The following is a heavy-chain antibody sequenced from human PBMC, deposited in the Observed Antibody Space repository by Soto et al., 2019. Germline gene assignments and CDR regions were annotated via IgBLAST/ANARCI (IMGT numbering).Heavy chain of an antibody. D-gene: IGHD6-13*01. CDR2: IYWDDDK. V-gene: IGHV2-5*02. J-gene: IGHJ4*02. Sequence: QISLKESGPTLAKPSPTLTLTCTFSGFSLSTSSVGVGWIRQPPGKALELLALIYWDDDKRYSPSLKSRLTITKDTSKNQVVLTMTNMDPVDTATYYCAHTLAAAGCYYFDYWGQGTLVTVSS. CDR3: AHTLAAAGCYYFDY. CDR1: GFSLSTSSVG.